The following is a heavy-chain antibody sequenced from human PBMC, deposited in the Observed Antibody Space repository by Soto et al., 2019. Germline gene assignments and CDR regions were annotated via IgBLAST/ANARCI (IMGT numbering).Heavy chain of an antibody. D-gene: IGHD6-13*01. J-gene: IGHJ6*04. CDR1: GYTFTGYY. V-gene: IGHV1-2*04. CDR3: ARVRRFSYTSSWYYYYYGMDV. Sequence: ASVKVSCKASGYTFTGYYMHWVRQAPGQGLEWMGWINPNSGGTNYAQKYQGWVTMTRDTSNSTAYIELSRLSSDDTAVYYCARVRRFSYTSSWYYYYYGMDVWGKGTRVTVPS. CDR2: INPNSGGT.